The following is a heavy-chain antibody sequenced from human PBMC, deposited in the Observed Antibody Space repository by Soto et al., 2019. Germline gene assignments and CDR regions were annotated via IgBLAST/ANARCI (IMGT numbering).Heavy chain of an antibody. V-gene: IGHV3-30*18. Sequence: GSLRLSCAASGFTFSSYGMHWVRQAPGKGLEWVAVISYDGSNKYYADSVKGRFTISRDNSKNTLYLQMNSLRAEDTAVYYCAKRYCSSTSCYSEYYYYGMDVWGQGTTVTVSS. CDR2: ISYDGSNK. CDR3: AKRYCSSTSCYSEYYYYGMDV. D-gene: IGHD2-2*01. J-gene: IGHJ6*02. CDR1: GFTFSSYG.